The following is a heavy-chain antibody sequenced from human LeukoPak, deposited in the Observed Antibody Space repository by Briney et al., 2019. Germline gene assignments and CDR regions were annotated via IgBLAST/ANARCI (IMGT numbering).Heavy chain of an antibody. J-gene: IGHJ4*02. D-gene: IGHD3-22*01. Sequence: GGSLRLSCAASGFTFSSYAMSWVRQAPGKGLEWVSAISGSGGSTYYADSVKGRFTISRDNAKNSLYLQMNSLRAEDTAVYYCARQIKSYYYDSSGVFDYWGQGTLVTVSS. V-gene: IGHV3-23*01. CDR1: GFTFSSYA. CDR3: ARQIKSYYYDSSGVFDY. CDR2: ISGSGGST.